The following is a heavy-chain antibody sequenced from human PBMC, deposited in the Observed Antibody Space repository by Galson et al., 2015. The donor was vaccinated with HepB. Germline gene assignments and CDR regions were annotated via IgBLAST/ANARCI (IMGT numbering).Heavy chain of an antibody. CDR3: ASAGGEGPYYYYGMDV. V-gene: IGHV3-66*02. D-gene: IGHD7-27*01. CDR2: IYSGGST. CDR1: GFTVSSNY. J-gene: IGHJ6*02. Sequence: SLRLSCAASGFTVSSNYMSWVRQAPGKGLEWVSVIYSGGSTYYADSVKGRFTISRDNSKNTLYLQMNSLRAEDTAVYYCASAGGEGPYYYYGMDVWGQGTTVTVSS.